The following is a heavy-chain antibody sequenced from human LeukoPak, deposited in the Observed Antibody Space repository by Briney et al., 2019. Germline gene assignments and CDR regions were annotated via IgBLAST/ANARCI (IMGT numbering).Heavy chain of an antibody. CDR3: ARDLSSLSSTCLARQAAGYYGMDV. J-gene: IGHJ6*02. D-gene: IGHD2-2*01. V-gene: IGHV1-2*02. CDR1: GYTFTGYY. CDR2: INPNSDGT. Sequence: ASVKVSCKASGYTFTGYYMHWVRQAPGQGLEWMGWINPNSDGTNYAQKFQGRVTMTRDTSISTAYMELSRLRSDDTAVYYCARDLSSLSSTCLARQAAGYYGMDVWGQGTTVTVSS.